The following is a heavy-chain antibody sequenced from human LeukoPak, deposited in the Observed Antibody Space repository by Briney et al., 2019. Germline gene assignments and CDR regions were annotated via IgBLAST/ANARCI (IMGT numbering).Heavy chain of an antibody. Sequence: GESLQISCQGSGSRFTSYWIGWVRQLPGKGLEWMGIIYPGDSDTRYSPSFQGQVTISADKSISTAYLQWSSLKASDTAMYYCARQIENWFDPWGQGTLVTVSS. CDR3: ARQIENWFDP. J-gene: IGHJ5*02. CDR2: IYPGDSDT. V-gene: IGHV5-51*01. CDR1: GSRFTSYW.